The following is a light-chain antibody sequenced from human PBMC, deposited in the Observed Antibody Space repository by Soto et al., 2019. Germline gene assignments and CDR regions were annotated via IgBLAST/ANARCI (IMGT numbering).Light chain of an antibody. CDR2: DDT. CDR1: NIGSKS. Sequence: SYELTQSPSMSVAPGQTATITCGGNNIGSKSVQWYQQKSGQAPVLVVYDDTDRPSGIPERFSGSKSGNTASLTVSGLQAEDEADYYCSSYAGNNNLVFGGGTKVTVL. CDR3: SSYAGNNNLV. J-gene: IGLJ2*01. V-gene: IGLV3-21*02.